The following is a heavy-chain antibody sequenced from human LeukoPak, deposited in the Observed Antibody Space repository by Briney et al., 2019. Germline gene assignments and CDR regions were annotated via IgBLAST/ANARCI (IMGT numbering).Heavy chain of an antibody. Sequence: PGGSLRLSCAASGFTFTNYAMTWVRRTPGKGLEWVSSISGSSANNTYYADSVKGRFTISRDNSKNTLYLQMNSLRAEDTAEYYCARVQLWPKRAFDYWGQGTLVTVSS. J-gene: IGHJ4*02. V-gene: IGHV3-23*01. CDR2: ISGSSANNT. D-gene: IGHD3-10*01. CDR3: ARVQLWPKRAFDY. CDR1: GFTFTNYA.